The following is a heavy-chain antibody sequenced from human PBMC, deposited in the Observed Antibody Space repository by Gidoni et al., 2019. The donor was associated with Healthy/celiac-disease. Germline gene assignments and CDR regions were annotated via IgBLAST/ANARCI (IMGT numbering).Heavy chain of an antibody. V-gene: IGHV3-9*01. CDR1: GFTFADYA. Sequence: VQLVESGGGLVQPGRSLILSCAASGFTFADYAMHWVRQAPGKGLEWVSGISWKSGSIGYADSVKGRFTISRDNAKNSLYLQMNSLRAEDTALYYCAKDSVFRESNGYFDLWGRGTLVTVSS. D-gene: IGHD3-3*01. J-gene: IGHJ2*01. CDR2: ISWKSGSI. CDR3: AKDSVFRESNGYFDL.